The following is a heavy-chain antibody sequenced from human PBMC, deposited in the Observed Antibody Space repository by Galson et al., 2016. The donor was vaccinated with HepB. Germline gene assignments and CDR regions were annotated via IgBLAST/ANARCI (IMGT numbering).Heavy chain of an antibody. CDR2: VYHSGSA. Sequence: TLFLTCTVSGGSINSGGYYWSWISQHPGKGLEWIGNVYHSGSAYYNPSLKSRVTLSLDTSKNQFSLKLSSVTAADTAVYYCARFSRGRFGSGSYYFDNWGQGTLVTVSS. CDR1: GGSINSGGYY. J-gene: IGHJ4*02. D-gene: IGHD3-10*01. V-gene: IGHV4-31*03. CDR3: ARFSRGRFGSGSYYFDN.